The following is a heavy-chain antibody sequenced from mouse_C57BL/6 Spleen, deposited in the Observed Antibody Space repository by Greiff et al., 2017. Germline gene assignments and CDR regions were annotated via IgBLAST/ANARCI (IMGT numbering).Heavy chain of an antibody. CDR2: INPGSGGT. CDR1: GYAFTNYL. CDR3: ARGPYGSSYGYFDV. J-gene: IGHJ1*03. Sequence: QVQLKESGAELVRPGTSVKVSCKASGYAFTNYLIEWVKQRPGQGLEWIGVINPGSGGTNYNEKFKGKATLTADKSSSTAYMQLSSLTSEDSAVYFCARGPYGSSYGYFDVWGTGTTVTVSS. D-gene: IGHD1-1*01. V-gene: IGHV1-54*01.